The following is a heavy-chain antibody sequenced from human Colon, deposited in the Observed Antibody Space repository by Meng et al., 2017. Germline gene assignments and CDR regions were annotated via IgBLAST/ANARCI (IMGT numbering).Heavy chain of an antibody. Sequence: QVPLQQWGPGLLKPSDTLTLTCAINAGPFSGYYWSWIRQAPRKGLEWIWEINHSGDTHYNPSLKSRVSMSFDTSKEQFSLHLSSVTAADAAVYYCSSLLTLDYWGPGTLVTVSS. CDR3: SSLLTLDY. V-gene: IGHV4-34*02. CDR2: INHSGDT. CDR1: AGPFSGYY. J-gene: IGHJ4*02. D-gene: IGHD2-15*01.